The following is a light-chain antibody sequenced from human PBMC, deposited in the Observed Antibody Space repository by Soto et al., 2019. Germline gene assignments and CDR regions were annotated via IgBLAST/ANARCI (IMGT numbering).Light chain of an antibody. CDR2: GAS. CDR3: QQYDTSPRT. V-gene: IGKV3-20*01. Sequence: EVMWTQSPGTLSLSPGERATLSCRASQSVSSNYLAWNQQKSGQAPRLLIYGASNRATGIPDRFSGSGSGTDFTLTIRRLEPEDFAVYYCQQYDTSPRTFGQGTKVEFK. J-gene: IGKJ1*01. CDR1: QSVSSNY.